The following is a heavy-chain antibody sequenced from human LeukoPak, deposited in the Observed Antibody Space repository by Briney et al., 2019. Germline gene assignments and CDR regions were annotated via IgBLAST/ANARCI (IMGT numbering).Heavy chain of an antibody. CDR2: ISGSGGST. Sequence: PGGTLRLSCAASGFTFSSYGMSWVRQAPGKGLEWVSAISGSGGSTYYADSVKGRFTISRDNAKNSLYLQMNSLRAEDTAVYYCAELGITMIGGVWGKGTTVTISS. CDR1: GFTFSSYG. J-gene: IGHJ6*04. CDR3: AELGITMIGGV. D-gene: IGHD3-10*02. V-gene: IGHV3-23*01.